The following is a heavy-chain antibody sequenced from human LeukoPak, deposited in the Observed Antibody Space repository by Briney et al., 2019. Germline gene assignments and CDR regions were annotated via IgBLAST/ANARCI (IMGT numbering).Heavy chain of an antibody. CDR1: GGSISSYY. D-gene: IGHD1-26*01. J-gene: IGHJ4*02. V-gene: IGHV4-59*01. CDR3: ARGAEWGSPFDY. Sequence: SETLSLTCTVSGGSISSYYWSWIRQPPGKGLEWIGYIYYSGSTNYNPSLKSRVTISVDTSKNQFSLKLSSVTAADTAVYYCARGAEWGSPFDYWGQGTLVTVSS. CDR2: IYYSGST.